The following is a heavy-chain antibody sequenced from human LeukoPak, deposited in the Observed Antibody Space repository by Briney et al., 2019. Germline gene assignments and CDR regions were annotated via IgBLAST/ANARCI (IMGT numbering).Heavy chain of an antibody. J-gene: IGHJ4*02. CDR3: ARDRSNSWSKDY. CDR1: GFTFSSYG. D-gene: IGHD6-13*01. V-gene: IGHV3-48*01. Sequence: PGGTLRLSCAASGFTFSSYGMSWVRQAPGKGLEWVSYISSGSRTIYYADSVKGRFTISRDNAKNSLYLQMNSLRADDTAVYYCARDRSNSWSKDYWGQGTLVTVSS. CDR2: ISSGSRTI.